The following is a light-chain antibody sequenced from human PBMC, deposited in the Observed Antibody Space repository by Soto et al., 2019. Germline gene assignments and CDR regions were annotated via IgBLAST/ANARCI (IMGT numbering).Light chain of an antibody. Sequence: SYELTQPPSVSVAPGQTARITCGGNNIGRKSVHWYQQKPGQAPVLVVYDDTDRPSGIPVRFSGSYSVNTATLTISRVEAGDEADYYCQVWDSSSDHGVFGGGTKVTVL. J-gene: IGLJ2*01. CDR1: NIGRKS. CDR3: QVWDSSSDHGV. V-gene: IGLV3-21*02. CDR2: DDT.